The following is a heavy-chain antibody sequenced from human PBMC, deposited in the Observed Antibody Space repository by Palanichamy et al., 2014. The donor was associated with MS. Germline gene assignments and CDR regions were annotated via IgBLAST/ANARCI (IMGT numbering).Heavy chain of an antibody. CDR2: ISYDGSNK. CDR1: GFTFSSYG. CDR3: AKDRGYCSGGSCSRFDY. D-gene: IGHD2-15*01. V-gene: IGHV3-30*18. J-gene: IGHJ4*02. Sequence: QVQLVESGGGVVQPGRSLRLSCAASGFTFSSYGMHWVRQAPGKGLEWVAVISYDGSNKYYADSVKGRFTISRDNSKNTLYLQMNSLRAEDTAXYYCAKDRGYCSGGSCSRFDYWGQGTLVTVSS.